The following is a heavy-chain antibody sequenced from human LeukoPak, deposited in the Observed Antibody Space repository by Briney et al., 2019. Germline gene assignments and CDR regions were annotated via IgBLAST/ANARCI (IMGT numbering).Heavy chain of an antibody. V-gene: IGHV4-34*01. J-gene: IGHJ4*02. Sequence: PSETLSLTCAVYGGSFSGYYWSWIRQPPGKGLEWIGEINHSGSPNYNPSLKSRVTISVDTSKNQFSLKLSSVTAADTAVYYCARASQGLYRTWGQGTLVTVSS. CDR1: GGSFSGYY. CDR3: ARASQGLYRT. D-gene: IGHD2-8*01. CDR2: INHSGSP.